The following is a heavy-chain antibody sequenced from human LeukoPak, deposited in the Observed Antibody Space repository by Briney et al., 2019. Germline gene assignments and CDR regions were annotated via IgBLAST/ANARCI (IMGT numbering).Heavy chain of an antibody. D-gene: IGHD5-12*01. CDR2: IYYSGST. Sequence: PSETLSLTCTVSGGSISSYYWSWIRQPPGKGLEWIGYIYYSGSTNYNPSLKSRVTISVDTSKNQFSLKLSSVTAADTAVYYCERSGYSGYDPVYFDYWGQGTLVTVSS. CDR1: GGSISSYY. J-gene: IGHJ4*02. V-gene: IGHV4-59*08. CDR3: ERSGYSGYDPVYFDY.